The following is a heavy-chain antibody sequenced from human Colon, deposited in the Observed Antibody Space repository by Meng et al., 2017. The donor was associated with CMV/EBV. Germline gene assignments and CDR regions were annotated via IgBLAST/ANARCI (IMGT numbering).Heavy chain of an antibody. CDR3: ARDWYPGDRRGSFDY. V-gene: IGHV1-2*02. Sequence: QVQLVQSGAEGKKPGAPGKVSCKASEYTFTGYYMHWVRQAPGQGLEWMGWINPNSGGTNYAQKFQGRVTMTRDTSITTAYMELSRLRSDDTAVYYCARDWYPGDRRGSFDYWGQGTLVTVSS. CDR2: INPNSGGT. J-gene: IGHJ4*02. CDR1: EYTFTGYY. D-gene: IGHD3-22*01.